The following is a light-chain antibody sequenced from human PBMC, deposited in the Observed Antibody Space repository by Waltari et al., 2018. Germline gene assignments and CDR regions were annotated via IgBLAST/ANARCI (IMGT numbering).Light chain of an antibody. CDR3: QAWDTSTPVI. CDR1: KLGEKF. CDR2: QDT. Sequence: SDELTQPPSVSVSPGQTATITCSGHKLGEKFASWYQQKPGQSPVLVIYQDTKRPSGIPERFSGSNSGNTATLTISGTQAMDEADYYCQAWDTSTPVIFGGGTKLTV. V-gene: IGLV3-1*01. J-gene: IGLJ2*01.